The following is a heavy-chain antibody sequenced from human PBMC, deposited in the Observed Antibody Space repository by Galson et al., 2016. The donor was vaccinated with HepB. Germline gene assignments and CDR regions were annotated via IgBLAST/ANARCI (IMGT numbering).Heavy chain of an antibody. D-gene: IGHD6-19*01. Sequence: SLRLSCAASGFTFRSYRMSWIRQAPGKGLEWLAFITSVSNPIYYADSVRGRFSISRDNANNLLYLQMNSLRVEDTAVYYCARDGSTSCWPETWGQGTLVTVSS. CDR2: ITSVSNPI. V-gene: IGHV3-48*01. CDR3: ARDGSTSCWPET. CDR1: GFTFRSYR. J-gene: IGHJ5*02.